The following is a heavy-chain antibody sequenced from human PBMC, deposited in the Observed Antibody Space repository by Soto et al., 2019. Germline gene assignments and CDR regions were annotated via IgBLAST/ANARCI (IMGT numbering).Heavy chain of an antibody. CDR2: IYYTGST. D-gene: IGHD3-3*01. CDR1: GGSVSSESHY. V-gene: IGHV4-61*01. Sequence: QVQLQESGPVLVKPSETLSLTCTVSGGSVSSESHYWSWIRQTPGKGLEWIGYIYYTGSTNYNPPLEGRVPMSVDTSRYQVSLRLRSVTRADTAVYYCARDQYAFRSGSYYYAMEVWGQGTKVTVSS. J-gene: IGHJ6*02. CDR3: ARDQYAFRSGSYYYAMEV.